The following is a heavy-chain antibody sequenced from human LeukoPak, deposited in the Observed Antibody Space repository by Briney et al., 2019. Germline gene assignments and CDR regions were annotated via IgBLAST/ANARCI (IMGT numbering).Heavy chain of an antibody. J-gene: IGHJ4*02. V-gene: IGHV2-70*11. CDR3: ARGRYGLIDH. CDR2: IDRDDDM. Sequence: SGPTLVNPTQTLTLTCTFSGFSLRTSGMCVSWIRQPPGKALEWLARIDRDDDMHYSTSLKPRLTVSKDTYRNQVVLTMNNMDPVDTATYYCARGRYGLIDHWGQGTLVTVSS. CDR1: GFSLRTSGMC. D-gene: IGHD2-15*01.